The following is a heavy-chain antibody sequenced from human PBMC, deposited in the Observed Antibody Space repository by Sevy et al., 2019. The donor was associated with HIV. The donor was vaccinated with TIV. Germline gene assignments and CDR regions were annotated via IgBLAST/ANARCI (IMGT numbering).Heavy chain of an antibody. CDR2: IYYSGST. D-gene: IGHD6-13*01. Sequence: SETLSLTCTVSGGSISSSSYYWGWIRQPPGKGLEWIGSIYYSGSTYYNPSLKSRVTISVDTSKNQFSLKLSSVTAADTAVYYCARRFLAAAGDAFDIWGQWTMVTVSS. J-gene: IGHJ3*02. V-gene: IGHV4-39*01. CDR1: GGSISSSSYY. CDR3: ARRFLAAAGDAFDI.